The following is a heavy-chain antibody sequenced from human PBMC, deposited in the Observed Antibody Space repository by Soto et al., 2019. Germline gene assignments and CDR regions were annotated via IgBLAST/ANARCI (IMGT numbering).Heavy chain of an antibody. Sequence: KTSETLSLTCTVSGGSISSYYWSWIRQPAGKGLEWIGRIYTSGSTNYNPSLKSRVTMSVDTSKNQFSLKLSSVTAADTAVYYCARDRCTSCYAPGYNWFDPWGQGTLVTVSS. D-gene: IGHD2-2*01. J-gene: IGHJ5*02. CDR3: ARDRCTSCYAPGYNWFDP. CDR2: IYTSGST. CDR1: GGSISSYY. V-gene: IGHV4-4*07.